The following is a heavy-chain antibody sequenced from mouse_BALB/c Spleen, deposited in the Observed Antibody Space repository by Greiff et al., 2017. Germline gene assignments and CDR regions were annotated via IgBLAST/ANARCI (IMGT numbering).Heavy chain of an antibody. CDR1: GFTFSDYY. V-gene: IGHV5-4*02. CDR2: ISDGGSYT. D-gene: IGHD2-3*01. CDR3: ARDHDGYYPFAY. Sequence: EVMLVESGGGLVKPGGSLKLSCAASGFTFSDYYMYWVRQTPEKRLEWVATISDGGSYTYYPDSVKGRFTISRDNAKNNLYLQMSSLKSEDTAMYYCARDHDGYYPFAYWGQGTLVTVSA. J-gene: IGHJ3*01.